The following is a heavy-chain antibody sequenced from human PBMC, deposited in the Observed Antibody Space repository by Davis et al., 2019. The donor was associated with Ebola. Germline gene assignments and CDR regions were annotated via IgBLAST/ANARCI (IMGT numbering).Heavy chain of an antibody. CDR3: ARGRLLWFGELFYYYYGMDV. Sequence: SETLSLTCAVHGGSFSGYYWSWIRQPPGKGLEWIGEINHSGSTNYNPSLKSRVTIPVDTSKNQFSLKLSSVTAADTAGYYCARGRLLWFGELFYYYYGMDVWGQGTTVTVSS. CDR1: GGSFSGYY. CDR2: INHSGST. V-gene: IGHV4-34*01. D-gene: IGHD3-10*01. J-gene: IGHJ6*02.